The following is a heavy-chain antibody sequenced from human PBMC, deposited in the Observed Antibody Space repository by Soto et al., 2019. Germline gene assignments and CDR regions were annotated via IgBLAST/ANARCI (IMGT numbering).Heavy chain of an antibody. J-gene: IGHJ5*02. D-gene: IGHD3-22*01. CDR3: ARQASGYYYGWFDP. Sequence: SETLSLTCTVSGCSINSNRYYWAWIRQPPGKGLEWIGSIFYSGGTFYTPSLKSRVTMSVDTSNNQFSLKLSSVTAADTAVYYCARQASGYYYGWFDPWGQGTLVTVSS. CDR2: IFYSGGT. CDR1: GCSINSNRYY. V-gene: IGHV4-39*01.